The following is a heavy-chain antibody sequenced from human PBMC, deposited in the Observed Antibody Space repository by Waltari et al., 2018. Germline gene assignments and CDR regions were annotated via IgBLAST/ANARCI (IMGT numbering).Heavy chain of an antibody. J-gene: IGHJ6*02. CDR1: EFTFSSYA. CDR2: SSNNGRNI. V-gene: IGHV3-30*04. CDR3: ARDYCDRANCHGMDV. D-gene: IGHD3-22*01. Sequence: QVQLVESGGGVVQPGGSLRLSCAASEFTFSSYAMHWVRQAPGKGLEWVAISSNNGRNIYYVDSVKGLFTISRDNSKKTLYMQMNSLTVEDTAVYYCARDYCDRANCHGMDVWGQGTTVTV.